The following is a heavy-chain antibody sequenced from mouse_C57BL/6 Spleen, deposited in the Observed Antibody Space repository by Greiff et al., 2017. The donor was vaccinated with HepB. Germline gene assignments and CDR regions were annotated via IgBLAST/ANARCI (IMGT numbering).Heavy chain of an antibody. D-gene: IGHD2-4*01. CDR1: GYTFTDYE. V-gene: IGHV1-15*01. Sequence: VKLMESGAELVRPGASVTLSCKASGYTFTDYEMHWVKQTPVHGLEWIGAIDPETGGTAYNQKFKGKAILTADKSSSTAYMELRSLTSEDSAVYYCTRSGDYDYWGQGTTLTVSS. CDR2: IDPETGGT. CDR3: TRSGDYDY. J-gene: IGHJ2*01.